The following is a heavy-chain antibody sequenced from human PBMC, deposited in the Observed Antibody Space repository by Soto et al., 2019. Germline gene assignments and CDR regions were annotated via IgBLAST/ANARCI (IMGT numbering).Heavy chain of an antibody. D-gene: IGHD3-16*01. CDR2: IIPIFGTA. CDR3: ARHLGGNHYYYGMDV. J-gene: IGHJ6*02. Sequence: QVQLVQSGAEVKKPGSSVKVSCKASGGTFSSYAISWVRQAPGQGLEWMGGIIPIFGTADYAQKFQGRVTITADDFTSTAYRERSSLRSEDTAGYYCARHLGGNHYYYGMDVWGQGTTVTVSS. V-gene: IGHV1-69*12. CDR1: GGTFSSYA.